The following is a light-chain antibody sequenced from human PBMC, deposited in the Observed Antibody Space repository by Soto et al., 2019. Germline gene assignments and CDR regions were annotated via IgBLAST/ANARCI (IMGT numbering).Light chain of an antibody. CDR2: GDI. V-gene: IGLV1-40*01. CDR3: QSYDSRLRAVV. Sequence: QSVLTQPPSVSGAPGQRVIISCTGSSSNIGAGYDVHWYQQLPGTAPKLLIYGDINRPSGVPDRFSGSKSGTSASLAITGLQAEDEADYYCQSYDSRLRAVVFGGGTKLTVL. CDR1: SSNIGAGYD. J-gene: IGLJ2*01.